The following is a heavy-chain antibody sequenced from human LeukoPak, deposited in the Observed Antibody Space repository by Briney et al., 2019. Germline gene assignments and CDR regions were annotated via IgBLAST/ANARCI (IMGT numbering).Heavy chain of an antibody. Sequence: ASVKVSCKASGYTFTSYDINWVRQATGQGLECMGWMNPNSGNTGYAQKFQGRVTITRNTSISTAYMELSSLRSEDTAVYYCARVHSSGYYVGDYWGQGTLVTVSS. CDR1: GYTFTSYD. CDR2: MNPNSGNT. V-gene: IGHV1-8*03. CDR3: ARVHSSGYYVGDY. J-gene: IGHJ4*02. D-gene: IGHD3-22*01.